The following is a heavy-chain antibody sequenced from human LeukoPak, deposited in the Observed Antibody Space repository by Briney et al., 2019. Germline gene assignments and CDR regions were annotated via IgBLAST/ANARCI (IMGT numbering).Heavy chain of an antibody. Sequence: GGSLRLSCAASGFTFSSYDMHWVRQAPGKGLEWVAVISYDGSNKYYADSVKGRFTISRDNSKNMLYLQMNSLRAEDTAVYYCARDPATTMDWYFDLWGRGTLVTVSS. CDR2: ISYDGSNK. V-gene: IGHV3-30*13. D-gene: IGHD4/OR15-4a*01. CDR3: ARDPATTMDWYFDL. J-gene: IGHJ2*01. CDR1: GFTFSSYD.